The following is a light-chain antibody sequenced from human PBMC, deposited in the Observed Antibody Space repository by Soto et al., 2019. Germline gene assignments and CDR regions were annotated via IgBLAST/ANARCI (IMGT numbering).Light chain of an antibody. V-gene: IGLV2-14*01. CDR1: SSDVGGYNY. Sequence: QSALTQPASVSGSPGQSITISCTGTSSDVGGYNYVSWYQQHAGKAPKLMIYDVSTRPSGVSNRFSGSKSGNTASLTISGLQAEDEADYYCSSYTSSSTVVFGGGTQLTVL. J-gene: IGLJ2*01. CDR2: DVS. CDR3: SSYTSSSTVV.